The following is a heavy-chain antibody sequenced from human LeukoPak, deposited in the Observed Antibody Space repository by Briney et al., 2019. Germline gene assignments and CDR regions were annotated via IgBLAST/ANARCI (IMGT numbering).Heavy chain of an antibody. CDR3: ARDDSSSWANDY. D-gene: IGHD6-13*01. V-gene: IGHV4-38-2*02. Sequence: SETLSLTCTVSGGSISSYYWSWIRQPPGKGLECIGSIYHSGSTYYNPSLKSRVTISVDTSKNQYSLKLSSVTAADTAVYYCARDDSSSWANDYWGQGTLVTVSS. J-gene: IGHJ4*02. CDR2: IYHSGST. CDR1: GGSISSYY.